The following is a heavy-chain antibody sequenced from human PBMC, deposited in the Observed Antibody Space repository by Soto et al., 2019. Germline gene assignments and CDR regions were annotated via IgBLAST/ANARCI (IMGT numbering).Heavy chain of an antibody. Sequence: EVQLVESGGGLVKPGGSLRLSCAASGFTFSSYSMNWVRQAPGKGLEWVSSISSSSSYIYYADSVKGRFTISRDNAKNSLYLQMNSLRAEDTAVYYCARSSVRGLPYYYYGMDVWGQGTTVTVSS. V-gene: IGHV3-21*01. CDR1: GFTFSSYS. J-gene: IGHJ6*02. CDR2: ISSSSSYI. D-gene: IGHD3-10*01. CDR3: ARSSVRGLPYYYYGMDV.